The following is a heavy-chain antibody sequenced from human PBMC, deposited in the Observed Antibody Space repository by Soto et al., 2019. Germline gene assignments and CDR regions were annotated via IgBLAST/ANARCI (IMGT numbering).Heavy chain of an antibody. CDR3: AKSQGGSSSLDIYYYYYYGMDV. CDR1: GGTFSSYA. J-gene: IGHJ6*01. Sequence: QVQLVQSGAEVKKPGSSVKVSCKAPGGTFSSYAISWVRQAPGQGLEWMGGIIPIFGTAKYAQKLQGRVTITADESTSTGYMEVSSLRSEDTAVYYCAKSQGGSSSLDIYYYYYYGMDVWGQGTTVTVSS. CDR2: IIPIFGTA. D-gene: IGHD2-15*01. V-gene: IGHV1-69*01.